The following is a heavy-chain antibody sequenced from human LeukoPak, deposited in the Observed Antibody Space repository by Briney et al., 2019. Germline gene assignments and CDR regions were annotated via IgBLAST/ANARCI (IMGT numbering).Heavy chain of an antibody. Sequence: SETLSLTCAVYGGSFSGYYWSWIRQPPGKGLEWIGRIYTSGSTNYNPSLKSRATMSVDTSKNQFSLKLSSVTAADTAVYYCARVINDVVVPAAIRHYYYYYYMDVWGKGTTVTVSS. CDR3: ARVINDVVVPAAIRHYYYYYYMDV. CDR2: IYTSGST. D-gene: IGHD2-2*02. J-gene: IGHJ6*03. V-gene: IGHV4-59*10. CDR1: GGSFSGYY.